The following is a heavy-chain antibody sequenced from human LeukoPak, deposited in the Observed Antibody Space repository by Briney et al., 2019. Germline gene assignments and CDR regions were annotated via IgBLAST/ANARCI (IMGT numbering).Heavy chain of an antibody. D-gene: IGHD4-17*01. CDR2: ISGSGGST. Sequence: PGGSLRLSCAASGFTFSSYAMSWVRQAPGKGLEWVSAISGSGGSTYYADSVKGRFTISRDNSKNTLYLQMNSLRAEDTAVYYCAKDYVDYGDYVGYFDYWGQGTLVTVSS. V-gene: IGHV3-23*01. CDR1: GFTFSSYA. CDR3: AKDYVDYGDYVGYFDY. J-gene: IGHJ4*02.